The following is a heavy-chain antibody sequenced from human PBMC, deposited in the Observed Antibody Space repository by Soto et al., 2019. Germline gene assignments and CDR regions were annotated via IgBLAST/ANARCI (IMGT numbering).Heavy chain of an antibody. Sequence: SETLSLTCAVSSGSISSSNWWSWVRQPPGKGLEWIGYIYYSGSTNYNPSLKSRVTISVDTSKNQFYLKLSSVTAADTAVNYCARTLNYRPWHYFDYWGHGTLVTVSS. CDR2: IYYSGST. D-gene: IGHD1-7*01. CDR3: ARTLNYRPWHYFDY. CDR1: SGSISSSNW. V-gene: IGHV4-4*02. J-gene: IGHJ4*01.